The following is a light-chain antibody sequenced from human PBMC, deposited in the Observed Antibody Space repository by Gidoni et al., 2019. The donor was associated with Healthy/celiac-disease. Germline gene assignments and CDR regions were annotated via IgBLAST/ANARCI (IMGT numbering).Light chain of an antibody. V-gene: IGKV1-39*01. CDR3: QQSYSNPRT. Sequence: IQMTQSPSSLSASVGDRLTITCRASQSISSYLNWYQQKPGKAPKLLIYAASSLQSGVPSRFSGSGSGTDFTLTISSLQPEDFATYYCQQSYSNPRTFGQGTKVEIK. J-gene: IGKJ1*01. CDR2: AAS. CDR1: QSISSY.